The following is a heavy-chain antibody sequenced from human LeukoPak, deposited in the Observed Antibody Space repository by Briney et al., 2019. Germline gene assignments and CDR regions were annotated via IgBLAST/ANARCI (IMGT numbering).Heavy chain of an antibody. CDR2: IWYDGSNK. CDR1: GFTFSSYS. CDR3: ARDLGPNTMVRGVSIDY. V-gene: IGHV3-33*08. Sequence: GGSLRLSCAASGFTFSSYSMNWVRQAPGKGLEWVAVIWYDGSNKYYADSVKGRFTISRDNSKNTLYLQMNSLRAEDTAVYYCARDLGPNTMVRGVSIDYWGQGTLVTVSS. D-gene: IGHD3-10*01. J-gene: IGHJ4*02.